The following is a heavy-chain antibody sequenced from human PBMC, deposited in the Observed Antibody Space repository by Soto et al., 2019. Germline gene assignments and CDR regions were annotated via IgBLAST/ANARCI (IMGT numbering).Heavy chain of an antibody. D-gene: IGHD3-22*01. V-gene: IGHV3-30*18. CDR3: AKDLITMIVVAPDY. CDR1: GFTFSSYG. CDR2: ISYDGSNK. J-gene: IGHJ4*02. Sequence: GGSLRLSCAASGFTFSSYGMHWVRQAPGKGLEWVAVISYDGSNKYYADSVKGRFTISRDNSKNTLYLQMNSLRAEDTAVYYCAKDLITMIVVAPDYWGQGTLVTVSS.